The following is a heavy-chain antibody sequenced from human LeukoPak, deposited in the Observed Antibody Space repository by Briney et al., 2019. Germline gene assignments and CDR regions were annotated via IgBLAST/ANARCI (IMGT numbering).Heavy chain of an antibody. V-gene: IGHV4-34*01. CDR3: ARWNEYSSSSSGVDY. CDR1: GGSFSGYY. Sequence: SETLSLTCAVYGGSFSGYYWSWIRQPPGKGLEWIGEINHSGSTNYNPSLKSRVTISVDTSKNQFSLKLSSVTAADTAVYYCARWNEYSSSSSGVDYWGQGTLVTVSS. CDR2: INHSGST. D-gene: IGHD6-6*01. J-gene: IGHJ4*02.